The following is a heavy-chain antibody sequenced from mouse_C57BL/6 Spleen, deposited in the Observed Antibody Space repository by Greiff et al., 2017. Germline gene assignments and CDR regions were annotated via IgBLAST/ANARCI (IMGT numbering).Heavy chain of an antibody. Sequence: EVKLMESGPGLVKPSQSLSLTCSVTGYSITSGYYWNWIRQFPGNKLEWMGYISYDGNNNYNPSLKNRISITRDTSKNQFFLKLNSVTTEDTATYYCASDYDAMDYWGQGTSVTVSS. CDR3: ASDYDAMDY. CDR1: GYSITSGYY. V-gene: IGHV3-6*01. CDR2: ISYDGNN. J-gene: IGHJ4*01.